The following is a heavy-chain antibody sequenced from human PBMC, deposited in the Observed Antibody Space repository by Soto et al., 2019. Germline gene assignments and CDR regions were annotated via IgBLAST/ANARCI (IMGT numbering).Heavy chain of an antibody. Sequence: QVQLVESGGGVVQPGRSLRLSCAASGFIFNNYGMHWVRQAPGKGLEWVAVIWYDGSDKYYANSVKGRFTISRDNSNNTLYLQMNSLRAEDTAVYYCAREREDNYDILTGNPYYYYPMDVWGQGTLVTVSS. CDR1: GFIFNNYG. CDR2: IWYDGSDK. CDR3: AREREDNYDILTGNPYYYYPMDV. D-gene: IGHD3-9*01. J-gene: IGHJ6*02. V-gene: IGHV3-33*01.